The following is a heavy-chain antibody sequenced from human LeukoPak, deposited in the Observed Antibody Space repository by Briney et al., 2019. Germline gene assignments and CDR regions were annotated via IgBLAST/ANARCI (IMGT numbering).Heavy chain of an antibody. J-gene: IGHJ4*02. CDR3: ARGFSSSSWYLFVYFDY. D-gene: IGHD6-13*01. V-gene: IGHV5-51*01. CDR2: IYPGDSDT. CDR1: GYSFTSYW. Sequence: GESLKISCKGSGYSFTSYWIGWVRQMPGKGLEWMGTIYPGDSDTRYSPSFQGQVTISADKSISTAYLQWSSLKASDTAMYYCARGFSSSSWYLFVYFDYWGQGTLVTVSS.